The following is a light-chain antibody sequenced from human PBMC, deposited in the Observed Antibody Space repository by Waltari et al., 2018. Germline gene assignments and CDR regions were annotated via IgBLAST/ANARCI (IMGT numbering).Light chain of an antibody. CDR3: QSADSSGTFYI. CDR2: KDT. J-gene: IGLJ1*01. Sequence: SYELTQPPSVSVSPGQTARITRPGDALPKQYTYWYQQKPGQAPVLGKYKDTKRPSGIPERFSGSSSGTTVTLTISGVQPEDEADYFCQSADSSGTFYIFGIGTKVTVL. V-gene: IGLV3-25*03. CDR1: ALPKQY.